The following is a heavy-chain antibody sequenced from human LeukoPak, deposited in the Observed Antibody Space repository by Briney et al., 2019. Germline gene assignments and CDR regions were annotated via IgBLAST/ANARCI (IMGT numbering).Heavy chain of an antibody. Sequence: GGSLRLSCAASGFTFSSYAMSWVRQAPGKGLEWVSAISGSGGSTYYADSVKGRFTISRDNSKNTLYLQMNSLRAEDTAVYYCARDASRGGHFDWFPGPFDYWGQGTLVTVSS. J-gene: IGHJ4*02. D-gene: IGHD3-9*01. CDR1: GFTFSSYA. CDR3: ARDASRGGHFDWFPGPFDY. V-gene: IGHV3-23*01. CDR2: ISGSGGST.